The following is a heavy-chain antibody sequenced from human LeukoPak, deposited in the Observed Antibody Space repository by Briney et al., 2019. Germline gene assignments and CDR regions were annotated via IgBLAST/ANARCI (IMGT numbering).Heavy chain of an antibody. Sequence: PSETLSLTCAVYGGSFSGCYWSWIRQPPGKGLEWIGEINHSGSTNYNPSLKSRVTISVDTSKNQFSLKLSFVTAADTAVYYCARGGGDYYDSSGYYYVNFDYWGQGTLVTVSS. D-gene: IGHD3-22*01. CDR3: ARGGGDYYDSSGYYYVNFDY. CDR2: INHSGST. V-gene: IGHV4-34*01. J-gene: IGHJ4*02. CDR1: GGSFSGCY.